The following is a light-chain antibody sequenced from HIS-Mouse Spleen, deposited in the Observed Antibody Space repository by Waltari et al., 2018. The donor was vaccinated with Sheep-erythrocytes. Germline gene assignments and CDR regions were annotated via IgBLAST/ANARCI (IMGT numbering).Light chain of an antibody. CDR2: WAS. V-gene: IGKV4-1*01. CDR3: QQYSSTPFT. Sequence: DIVMTQSPDSLAVSLGERATINCKSSQSVLYSSNNKNYLAWYQQKPGQPPKLLIYWASTRESGVPDRFSGSGSGTDFTLTISSLQAEDVAVYYCQQYSSTPFTFGPVTKVDIK. J-gene: IGKJ3*01. CDR1: QSVLYSSNNKNY.